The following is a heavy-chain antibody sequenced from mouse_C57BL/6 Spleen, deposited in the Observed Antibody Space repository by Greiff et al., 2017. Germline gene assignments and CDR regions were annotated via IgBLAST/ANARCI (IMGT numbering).Heavy chain of an antibody. Sequence: QVQLQQSGAELVRPGTSVTVSCKASGYAFTNYLIEWVKQRPGQGLEWIGAINPGSGGTNYNEKFKGKATLTADKSSSTAYMQLSSLTSEDSAVYFCARRGGNGYFDYWGQGTTLTVSS. CDR3: ARRGGNGYFDY. D-gene: IGHD2-1*01. CDR2: INPGSGGT. J-gene: IGHJ2*01. CDR1: GYAFTNYL. V-gene: IGHV1-54*01.